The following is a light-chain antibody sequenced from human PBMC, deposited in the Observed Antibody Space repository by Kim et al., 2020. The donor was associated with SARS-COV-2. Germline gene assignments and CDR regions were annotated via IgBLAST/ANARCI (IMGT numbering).Light chain of an antibody. CDR3: CSDEGTVV. CDR2: EVN. V-gene: IGLV2-23*02. CDR1: SSDVV. J-gene: IGLJ2*01. Sequence: QSVLTQTASVSGSPGQSITISCTGASSDVVSWYQHHPGEAPKLIIFEVNKRPSQISNRFSGSKSGNTASLTIAGLQAEDEANYYCCSDEGTVVFGGGTKLTVL.